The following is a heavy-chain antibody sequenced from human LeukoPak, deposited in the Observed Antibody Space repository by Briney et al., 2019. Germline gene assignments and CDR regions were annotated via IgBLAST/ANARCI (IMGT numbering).Heavy chain of an antibody. CDR2: INHSGST. V-gene: IGHV4-34*01. CDR3: ARGEITMVRGVIGGSYYYYYYGMDV. J-gene: IGHJ6*02. D-gene: IGHD3-10*01. CDR1: GGSFSGYY. Sequence: KPSETLSLTCAVYGGSFSGYYWSWSRQPPGKGREWIGEINHSGSTNYNPSLKSRVTISVDTSKNQFSLKLSSVTAADTAVYYCARGEITMVRGVIGGSYYYYYYGMDVWGQGTTVTVSS.